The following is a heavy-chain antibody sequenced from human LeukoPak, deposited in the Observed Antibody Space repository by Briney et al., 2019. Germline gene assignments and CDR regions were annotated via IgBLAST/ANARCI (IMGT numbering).Heavy chain of an antibody. V-gene: IGHV3-21*01. J-gene: IGHJ6*04. CDR3: ARFGPAMVVPAAIPYYYYYGMDV. CDR1: GFTFSSYS. D-gene: IGHD2-2*01. CDR2: ISSSSSYI. Sequence: GGSLRLSCAASGFTFSSYSMNWVRQAPGKGLEWVSSISSSSSYIYYADSVKGRFTISRDNAKNSLYLQMNSLRAEDTAVYYCARFGPAMVVPAAIPYYYYYGMDVWGKGTTVTVSS.